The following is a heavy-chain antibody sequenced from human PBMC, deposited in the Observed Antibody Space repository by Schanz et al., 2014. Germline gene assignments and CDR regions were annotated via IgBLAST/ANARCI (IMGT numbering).Heavy chain of an antibody. Sequence: EVQLVESGGGLVQPGGSLRLSCAASGFTFSSSGMHWVRQAPGKGLEWVANIKQDGSAKNYVDSVKGRFTISRDNPKNALCLQMNSLRAEDTALYYCARVLGGDEGLDQGGQGTLVTVSS. J-gene: IGHJ4*02. CDR2: IKQDGSAK. D-gene: IGHD4-17*01. V-gene: IGHV3-7*01. CDR1: GFTFSSSG. CDR3: ARVLGGDEGLDQ.